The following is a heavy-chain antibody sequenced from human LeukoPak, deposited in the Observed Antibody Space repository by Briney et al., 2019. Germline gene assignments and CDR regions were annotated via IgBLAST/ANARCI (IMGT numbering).Heavy chain of an antibody. D-gene: IGHD3-22*01. J-gene: IGHJ4*02. V-gene: IGHV4-34*01. Sequence: LETLSLTCAVYGGSFSGYYWSWIRQPPGKGLEWIGEINHSGSTNYNPSLKSRVTISVDTSKNQFSLKLSSVTAADTAVYYCARDLYYYDSSGYLFDYWGQGTLVTVSS. CDR2: INHSGST. CDR1: GGSFSGYY. CDR3: ARDLYYYDSSGYLFDY.